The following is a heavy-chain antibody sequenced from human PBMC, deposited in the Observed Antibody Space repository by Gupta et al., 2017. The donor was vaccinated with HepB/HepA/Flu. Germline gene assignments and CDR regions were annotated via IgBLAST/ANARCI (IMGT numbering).Heavy chain of an antibody. CDR1: GGSFSGYH. CDR3: ARRPDGHDY. Sequence: QVQLQQWGAGLLKPSETLSLTCGVYGGSFSGYHWSWIRQPPGKGLEWIGDINHSGGTNYNPSLKSRVTILVDTSKNQFSLKVNSVTAADTAVYYCARRPDGHDYWGQGTLVTVSS. CDR2: INHSGGT. V-gene: IGHV4-34*01. J-gene: IGHJ4*02. D-gene: IGHD1-14*01.